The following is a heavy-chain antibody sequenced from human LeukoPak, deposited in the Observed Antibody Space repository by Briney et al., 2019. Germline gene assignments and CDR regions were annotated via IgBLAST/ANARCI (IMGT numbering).Heavy chain of an antibody. J-gene: IGHJ5*01. CDR2: IKRDGNEK. V-gene: IGHV3-7*01. Sequence: GWSLRLSCAASGFTFSSYWMNWVRQAPGKGLEWVANIKRDGNEKNYVDSVRGRFSISRDNAKNSLYLQMDSLRAEDTAVYYCAKEGAYPIITYDSWGQGALVSVST. CDR1: GFTFSSYW. D-gene: IGHD3-10*01. CDR3: AKEGAYPIITYDS.